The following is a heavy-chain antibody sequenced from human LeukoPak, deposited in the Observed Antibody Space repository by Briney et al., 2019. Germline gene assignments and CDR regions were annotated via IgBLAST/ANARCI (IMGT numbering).Heavy chain of an antibody. V-gene: IGHV3-30*03. J-gene: IGHJ6*02. CDR2: ISYDGTNK. D-gene: IGHD5-12*01. CDR1: GFTFSSFG. Sequence: GRSLRLSRAASGFTFSSFGMHWVRQAPGKGLEWVAVISYDGTNKYYADSVKGRFTISRDNSQNTLYLQMNSLRPEDTAVYYCGRLMGGYDSYFYGMDVWGQGTTVTVSS. CDR3: GRLMGGYDSYFYGMDV.